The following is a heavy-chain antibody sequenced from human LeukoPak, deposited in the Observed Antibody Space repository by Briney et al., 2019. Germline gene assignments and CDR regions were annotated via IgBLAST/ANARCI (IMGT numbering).Heavy chain of an antibody. J-gene: IGHJ4*02. Sequence: ASVKVSCKASGYTFTSYGISWVRQAPGQGLEWMGGFDPEDGETIYAQEFQGRVTMTEDTSTDTAYMELSSLRSEDTAVYYCYVWFGELLGGGGLDYWGQGTLVTVSS. CDR3: YVWFGELLGGGGLDY. CDR1: GYTFTSYG. D-gene: IGHD3-10*01. V-gene: IGHV1-24*01. CDR2: FDPEDGET.